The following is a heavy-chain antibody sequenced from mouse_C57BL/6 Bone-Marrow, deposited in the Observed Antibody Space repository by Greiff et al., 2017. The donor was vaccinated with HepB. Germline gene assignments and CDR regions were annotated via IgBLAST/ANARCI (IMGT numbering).Heavy chain of an antibody. CDR2: IYPGSGST. J-gene: IGHJ3*01. CDR3: ARVGWLLAWFAY. Sequence: VQVVESGAELVKPGASVKMSCKASGYTFTSYWITWVKQRPGQGLEWIGDIYPGSGSTNYNEKFKSKATLTVDTSSSTAYMQLSSLTSEDSAVYYCARVGWLLAWFAYWGQGTLVTVSA. D-gene: IGHD2-3*01. V-gene: IGHV1-55*01. CDR1: GYTFTSYW.